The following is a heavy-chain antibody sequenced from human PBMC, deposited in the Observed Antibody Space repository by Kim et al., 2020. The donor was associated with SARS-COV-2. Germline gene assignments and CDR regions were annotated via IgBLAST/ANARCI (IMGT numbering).Heavy chain of an antibody. Sequence: ADSVQGRFSGYRDNSKNTLYLQMNSLRADDTAVYYCAKQGVAAMTPFDSWGQGTLVTVSS. V-gene: IGHV3-23*01. D-gene: IGHD3-3*01. J-gene: IGHJ4*02. CDR3: AKQGVAAMTPFDS.